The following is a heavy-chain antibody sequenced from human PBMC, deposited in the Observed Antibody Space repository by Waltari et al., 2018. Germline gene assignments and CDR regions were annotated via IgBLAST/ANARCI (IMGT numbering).Heavy chain of an antibody. CDR1: GFHFADLA. CDR3: TKDMFYGSGNLFDI. Sequence: EVQLVESGGGLVQPGGSLRPSCPACGFHFADLAMHWVRQGPGRGREWVAGIDWNSGNLNYADSVKGRFTISRDNAENTLYLQMNSLRPEDTALYHCTKDMFYGSGNLFDIWGQGTMVTVSS. CDR2: IDWNSGNL. V-gene: IGHV3-9*01. D-gene: IGHD3-10*01. J-gene: IGHJ3*02.